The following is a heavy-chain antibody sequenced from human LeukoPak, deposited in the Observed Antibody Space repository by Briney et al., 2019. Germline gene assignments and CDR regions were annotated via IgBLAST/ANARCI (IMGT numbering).Heavy chain of an antibody. CDR3: AKSNGYGLIDS. V-gene: IGHV4-34*01. CDR2: INHSGST. D-gene: IGHD3-10*01. Sequence: PSETLSLTCAVYGGSFSGYYWSWIRQPPGKGLEWIGEINHSGSTNYSPSLKSRVTISVDTSKNQFSLRLSSVTAADTAVYYCAKSNGYGLIDSWGQGTMVTVSS. J-gene: IGHJ3*01. CDR1: GGSFSGYY.